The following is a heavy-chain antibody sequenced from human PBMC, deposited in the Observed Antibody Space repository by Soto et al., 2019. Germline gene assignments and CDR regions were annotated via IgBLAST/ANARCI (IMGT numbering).Heavy chain of an antibody. Sequence: ASVKVSCKTSGYTFTSYAMHWVRQAPGQRLEWMGWINAGNGNTKYSQKFQGRVTITRDTSASTAYMELSSLRSEDTAVYYCASSYDFGYGMDVWGQGTTVTVS. CDR1: GYTFTSYA. J-gene: IGHJ6*02. V-gene: IGHV1-3*01. D-gene: IGHD3-3*01. CDR3: ASSYDFGYGMDV. CDR2: INAGNGNT.